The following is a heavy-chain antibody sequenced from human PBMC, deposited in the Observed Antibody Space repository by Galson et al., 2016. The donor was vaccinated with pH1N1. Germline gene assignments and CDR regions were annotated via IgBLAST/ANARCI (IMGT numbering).Heavy chain of an antibody. J-gene: IGHJ4*02. Sequence: PALVKPTQTLTLTCTFSGFSLSTSGMCVSWIRQPPGKALEWLARIDWEDDKYYSTPPKTRHTISKDTSKNQVVLTSTNMDPVDPATYFCARTRGGLGDYVYWGQGTLVTVSS. D-gene: IGHD3-16*01. V-gene: IGHV2-70*11. CDR2: IDWEDDK. CDR3: ARTRGGLGDYVY. CDR1: GFSLSTSGMC.